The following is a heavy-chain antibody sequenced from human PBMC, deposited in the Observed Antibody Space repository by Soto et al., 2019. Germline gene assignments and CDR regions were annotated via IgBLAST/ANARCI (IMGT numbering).Heavy chain of an antibody. J-gene: IGHJ4*02. CDR3: ARGDTMIVVDHDY. V-gene: IGHV3-11*01. Sequence: GGSLRLSCAASGFTFSDYYMSWIRQAPGKGLEWVPYISSSGSTIYYADSVKGRFTISRDNAKNSLYLQMNSLRAEDTAVYYCARGDTMIVVDHDYWGQGTLVTVSS. CDR2: ISSSGSTI. CDR1: GFTFSDYY. D-gene: IGHD3-22*01.